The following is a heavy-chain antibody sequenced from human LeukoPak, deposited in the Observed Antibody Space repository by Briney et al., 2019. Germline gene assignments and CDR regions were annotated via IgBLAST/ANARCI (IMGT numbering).Heavy chain of an antibody. CDR1: GFTFRNYA. V-gene: IGHV3-23*01. Sequence: GGSLRLSCAASGFTFRNYAMSWVRQAPGKGLEWVSNILNSGDTTNYADSVRGRFTVSRDNSKNTLYLQMDSLRADDTAVYYCTKDGLRGYDFDCWGQGTLVTASS. CDR2: ILNSGDTT. CDR3: TKDGLRGYDFDC. D-gene: IGHD5-12*01. J-gene: IGHJ5*01.